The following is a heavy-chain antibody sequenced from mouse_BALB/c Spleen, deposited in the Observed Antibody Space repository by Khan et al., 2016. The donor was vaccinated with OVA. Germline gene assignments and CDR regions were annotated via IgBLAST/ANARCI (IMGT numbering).Heavy chain of an antibody. CDR2: SGPGSSST. CDR3: ARGNYYGRTYYAGDY. CDR1: GYTFTSYW. D-gene: IGHD1-1*01. V-gene: IGHV1S41*01. J-gene: IGHJ4*01. Sequence: DLVKPGTSLKLSCKASGYTFTSYWINWIKQRPGQGLEWIGRSGPGSSSTYYSEMIKGKAALTVDTSTTTAYIQHSSLSSEGSAVYFGARGNYYGRTYYAGDYWGQGTSVNVSS.